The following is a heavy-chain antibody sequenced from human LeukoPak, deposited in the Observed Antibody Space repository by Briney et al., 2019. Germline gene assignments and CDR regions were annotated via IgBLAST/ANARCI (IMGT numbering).Heavy chain of an antibody. D-gene: IGHD6-13*01. CDR1: GFTFSSYD. V-gene: IGHV3-23*01. J-gene: IGHJ4*02. Sequence: GGSLRLSCAASGFTFSSYDMSWVRQAPGKGLEWVSAISGSAGSTYYADSVKGRFTISRDNSKTTLYLQMNSLRAEDTAIYYCAKGQQLGDYWGQGTLVTVSS. CDR2: ISGSAGST. CDR3: AKGQQLGDY.